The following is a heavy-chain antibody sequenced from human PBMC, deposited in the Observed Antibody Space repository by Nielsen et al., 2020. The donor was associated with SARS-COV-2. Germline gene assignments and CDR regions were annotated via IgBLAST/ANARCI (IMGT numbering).Heavy chain of an antibody. CDR1: GGSIRSEGSY. Sequence: SETLSLTCTVSGGSIRSEGSYWSWIRQHPRKGLEWIGDGAYSGNTYYNPSLKSRLSIYVDTSKNLFSLRLTSVTTADTATYYCARDGGGLIVRDAFDIWGQGTMVTVSS. V-gene: IGHV4-31*03. D-gene: IGHD3-22*01. J-gene: IGHJ3*02. CDR2: GAYSGNT. CDR3: ARDGGGLIVRDAFDI.